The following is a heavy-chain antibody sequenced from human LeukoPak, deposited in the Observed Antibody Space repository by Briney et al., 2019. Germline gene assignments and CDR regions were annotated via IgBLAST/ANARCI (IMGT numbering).Heavy chain of an antibody. CDR1: GFTFSDYY. V-gene: IGHV3-11*04. CDR2: ISKNGKTI. Sequence: GGSLRLSCAASGFTFSDYYMSWIRQAPGKGLEWLSYISKNGKTIYYADSVKGRFTISRDNAKKSVYLQMNSLRAEDTAVYYCAKEQYYYDSSGYYSHPYYYYYYGMDVWGQGTTVTVSS. D-gene: IGHD3-22*01. CDR3: AKEQYYYDSSGYYSHPYYYYYYGMDV. J-gene: IGHJ6*02.